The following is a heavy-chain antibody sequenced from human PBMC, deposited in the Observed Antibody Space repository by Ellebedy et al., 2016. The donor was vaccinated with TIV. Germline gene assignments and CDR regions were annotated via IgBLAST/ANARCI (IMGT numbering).Heavy chain of an antibody. CDR2: VSGSGST. CDR1: GFTFRKYA. J-gene: IGHJ4*02. CDR3: AKDLNELGVGGTSEDY. V-gene: IGHV3-23*01. Sequence: GGSLRLXXAASGFTFRKYAMSWVRQAPGKGLEWASSVSGSGSTYYADSVRGRFTISRDNSKNTLYLQMNSLRAEDTAVYYCAKDLNELGVGGTSEDYWGQGTLVTVSS. D-gene: IGHD1-26*01.